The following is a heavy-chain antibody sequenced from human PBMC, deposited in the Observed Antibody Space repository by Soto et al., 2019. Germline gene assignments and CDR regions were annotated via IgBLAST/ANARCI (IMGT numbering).Heavy chain of an antibody. D-gene: IGHD3-10*01. CDR3: AKDRGTLLWFGESYPDFDY. CDR2: ISYDGSNK. CDR1: GFTFSSYG. J-gene: IGHJ4*02. Sequence: PGGSLRLSCAASGFTFSSYGMHWVRQAPGKGLEWVAVISYDGSNKYYADSVKGRFTISRDNSKNTLYLQMNSLRAEDTAVYYCAKDRGTLLWFGESYPDFDYWGQGTLVTVSS. V-gene: IGHV3-30*18.